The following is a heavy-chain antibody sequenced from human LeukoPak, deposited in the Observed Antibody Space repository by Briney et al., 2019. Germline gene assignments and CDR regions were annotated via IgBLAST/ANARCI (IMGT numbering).Heavy chain of an antibody. J-gene: IGHJ4*02. D-gene: IGHD3-9*01. CDR1: GYTFTSYG. V-gene: IGHV1-18*01. CDR3: ARVGDPDNISTGYLDY. CDR2: ISAYNGNT. Sequence: ASVKVSCKASGYTFTSYGISWVRQAPGQGLEWMGWISAYNGNTNYAQKLQGRVTMTTDTSTSTAYMELRSLRSDDTAVYYCARVGDPDNISTGYLDYWGQGTLVTVSS.